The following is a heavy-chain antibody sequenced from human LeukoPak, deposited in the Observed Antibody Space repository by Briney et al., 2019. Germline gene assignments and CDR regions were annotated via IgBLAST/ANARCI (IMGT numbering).Heavy chain of an antibody. D-gene: IGHD3-22*01. V-gene: IGHV3-11*01. CDR3: ARDKYYDSSGFYY. Sequence: GGSLRLSSAASGFTFSDNNMSWLRPAQGQGLEWASYTSTSYTTKYYADSVQRRHTHSRDNAKNSVFLQMTSLRADDTAVHYCARDKYYDSSGFYY. J-gene: IGHJ6*01. CDR1: GFTFSDNN. CDR2: TSTSYTTK.